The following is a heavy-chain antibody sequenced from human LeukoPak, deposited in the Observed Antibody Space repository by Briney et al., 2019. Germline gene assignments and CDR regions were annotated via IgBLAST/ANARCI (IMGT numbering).Heavy chain of an antibody. J-gene: IGHJ6*03. CDR3: ARRKSSSWYVDYYYMDV. D-gene: IGHD6-13*01. Sequence: ASVKVSCKASGYTFTSYAMNWVRQAPGQGLEWMGWINTNTGNPTYAQGFTGRFVFSLDTSVSTAYLQISSLKAEDTAVYYCARRKSSSWYVDYYYMDVWGKGTTVTVSS. V-gene: IGHV7-4-1*02. CDR2: INTNTGNP. CDR1: GYTFTSYA.